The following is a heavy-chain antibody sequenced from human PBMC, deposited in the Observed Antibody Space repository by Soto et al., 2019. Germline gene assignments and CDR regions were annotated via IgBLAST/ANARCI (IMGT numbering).Heavy chain of an antibody. CDR2: IDWDDDK. V-gene: IGHV2-70*01. CDR3: AWIFRADTLAAPFDY. D-gene: IGHD6-13*01. J-gene: IGHJ4*02. Sequence: SGPTLVNPTQTLTLTCTFSGFSLSTSGMCVSWIRQPPGKALEWLALIDWDDDKYYSTSLKTRLTISKDTSKNQVVLTMTNMAPVDTATYYCAWIFRADTLAAPFDYWGQGTLVTVSS. CDR1: GFSLSTSGMC.